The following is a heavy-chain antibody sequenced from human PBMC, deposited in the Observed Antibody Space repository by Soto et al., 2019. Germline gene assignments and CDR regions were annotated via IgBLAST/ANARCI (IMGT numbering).Heavy chain of an antibody. D-gene: IGHD3-10*01. V-gene: IGHV6-1*01. Sequence: PSKPISNPFAIPGDSVSSYSAAWNWIRQSPSGGLEWLGRTYYRSRFFSDYAESVKSRIIINPDTSKNQFSLQLKSVTPEDTAVYYCVRDRYSSSGWFDPWGQGTLVTVSS. CDR2: TYYRSRFFS. CDR1: GDSVSSYSAA. CDR3: VRDRYSSSGWFDP. J-gene: IGHJ5*02.